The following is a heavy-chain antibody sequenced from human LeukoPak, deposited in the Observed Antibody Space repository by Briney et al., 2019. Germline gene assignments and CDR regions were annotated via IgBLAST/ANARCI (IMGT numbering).Heavy chain of an antibody. CDR3: ARAGYYYYYMDV. CDR2: IIPIFGTA. V-gene: IGHV1-69*05. Sequence: ASVTVSCKASGGTFSSYAISWVRQAPGQGLEWMGGIIPIFGTANYAQKFQGRVTITTDESTSTAYMELSSLRSEDTAVYYCARAGYYYYYMDVWGKGTTVTVSS. J-gene: IGHJ6*03. D-gene: IGHD6-19*01. CDR1: GGTFSSYA.